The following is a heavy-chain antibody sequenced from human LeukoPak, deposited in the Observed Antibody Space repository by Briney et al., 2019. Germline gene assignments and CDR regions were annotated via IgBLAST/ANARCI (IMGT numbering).Heavy chain of an antibody. Sequence: SETLSLTCTVSGDSISSSDYYWGWIRQPPGKGLEWIGSIYYTGATYPNPSLKTRLTISVDTSKNQFSLSLRSVAAADTAVYYCARHPIYSGASCSFHYWGQGTLVTVSS. CDR3: ARHPIYSGASCSFHY. J-gene: IGHJ4*02. CDR1: GDSISSSDYY. CDR2: IYYTGAT. D-gene: IGHD6-19*01. V-gene: IGHV4-39*01.